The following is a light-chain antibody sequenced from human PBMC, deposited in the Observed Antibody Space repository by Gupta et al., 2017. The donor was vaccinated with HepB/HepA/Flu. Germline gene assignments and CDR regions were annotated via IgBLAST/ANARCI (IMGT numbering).Light chain of an antibody. CDR2: HAS. CDR3: LQDYATKT. Sequence: DIQMTQFPSSLSAPVGDRVTITCRASQTISTYLNWYQQKPGKAPRLLIYHASKLQSGVPSRFSGSGTETEFTLSSSRPQREDLATYYWLQDYATKTFGQGTKVEI. J-gene: IGKJ1*01. CDR1: QTISTY. V-gene: IGKV1-39*01.